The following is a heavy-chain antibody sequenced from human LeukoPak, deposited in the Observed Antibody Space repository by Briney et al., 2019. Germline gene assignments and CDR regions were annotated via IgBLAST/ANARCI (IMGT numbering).Heavy chain of an antibody. D-gene: IGHD3-10*01. Sequence: KAGGSLRLSCAASGFTFSDYYMSWIRQAPGKGLEWVSYISSSGSTIYYADSVKGRFTISRDNAKNSLYLQMNSLRAGDTAVYFCARGGNKLWFGFQFDPRGQGALVTVSS. CDR3: ARGGNKLWFGFQFDP. V-gene: IGHV3-11*04. J-gene: IGHJ5*02. CDR1: GFTFSDYY. CDR2: ISSSGSTI.